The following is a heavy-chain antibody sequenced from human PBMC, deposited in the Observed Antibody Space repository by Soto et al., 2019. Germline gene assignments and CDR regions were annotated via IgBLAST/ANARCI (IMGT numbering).Heavy chain of an antibody. CDR1: GYTFTGYY. CDR3: ARDLHYGDYEWFYFDY. J-gene: IGHJ4*02. CDR2: INPNSGGT. D-gene: IGHD4-17*01. Sequence: QVQLVQSGAEVKKPGASVKVSCKASGYTFTGYYMHWVRQAPGQGLEWMGWINPNSGGTNYAQKFQGRVTMTRDTSISTAYMELSRLRSDDTAVYYCARDLHYGDYEWFYFDYWGQGTLVTVSS. V-gene: IGHV1-2*02.